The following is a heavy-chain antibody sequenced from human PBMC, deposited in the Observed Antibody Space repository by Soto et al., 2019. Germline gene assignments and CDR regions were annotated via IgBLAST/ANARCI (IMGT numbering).Heavy chain of an antibody. CDR2: MNPNSGNT. J-gene: IGHJ4*02. CDR3: ARGRRGYDNSGYHYDY. D-gene: IGHD3-22*01. Sequence: QVQLVQSGAEVKKPGASVKVSCKASGYTFTSYDINWVRQATGQGLEWMGWMNPNSGNTGYAQKFQGRVTMTRNTSRSTAYMELSSLRSGDTAVYYCARGRRGYDNSGYHYDYWGQGTLVTVSS. V-gene: IGHV1-8*01. CDR1: GYTFTSYD.